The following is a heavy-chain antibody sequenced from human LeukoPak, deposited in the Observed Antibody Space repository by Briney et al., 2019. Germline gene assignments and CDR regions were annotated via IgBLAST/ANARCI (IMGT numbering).Heavy chain of an antibody. J-gene: IGHJ4*02. CDR2: ISSDGNGK. V-gene: IGHV3-30*03. Sequence: GGSLRLSCAASGVTFSSYGMHWVRQAPGKGLEWVALISSDGNGKLYGDSVKGRFTISRDDSKSTLYLQMNSLRAEDTAVYYCTTKVIRGNSGDDYDDWGQGTLVTVSS. D-gene: IGHD5-12*01. CDR1: GVTFSSYG. CDR3: TTKVIRGNSGDDYDD.